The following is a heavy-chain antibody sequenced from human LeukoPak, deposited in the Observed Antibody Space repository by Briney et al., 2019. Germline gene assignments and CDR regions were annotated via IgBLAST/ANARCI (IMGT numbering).Heavy chain of an antibody. CDR1: GGTFSSYA. CDR3: AGDPLGHCSGTNCYTRMEFDS. D-gene: IGHD2-2*02. V-gene: IGHV1-18*01. Sequence: SSVKVSCKASGGTFSSYAISWVRQAPGQGLEWMGWISAYNGNTNYAQKLQGRVTMTTDTSTSTAYMELRSLRSEDTAIYYCAGDPLGHCSGTNCYTRMEFDSWGQGTLVTVSS. J-gene: IGHJ4*02. CDR2: ISAYNGNT.